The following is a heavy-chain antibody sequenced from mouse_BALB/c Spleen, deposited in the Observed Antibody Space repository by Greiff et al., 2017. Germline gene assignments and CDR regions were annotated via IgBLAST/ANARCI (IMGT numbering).Heavy chain of an antibody. CDR2: ISYDGSN. V-gene: IGHV3-6*01. D-gene: IGHD2-10*02. CDR1: GYSITSGYY. J-gene: IGHJ2*01. Sequence: EVKLVESGPGLVKPSQSLSLTCSVTGYSITSGYYWNWIRQFPGNKLEWMGYISYDGSNNYNPSLKNRISITRDTSKNQFFLKLNSVTTEDTAMYYCARQYGNYGFDYWGQGTTLTVSS. CDR3: ARQYGNYGFDY.